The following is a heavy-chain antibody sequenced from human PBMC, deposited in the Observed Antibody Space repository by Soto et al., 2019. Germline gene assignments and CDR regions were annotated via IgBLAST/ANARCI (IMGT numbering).Heavy chain of an antibody. CDR2: ISTYNGDT. CDR3: ARDKDRLQLGGNYYYMLDV. CDR1: GYTFTRSG. V-gene: IGHV1-18*01. D-gene: IGHD1-26*01. J-gene: IGHJ6*02. Sequence: GASVKVSCKASGYTFTRSGISWVRQAPGQGLEWMGWISTYNGDTNYAQKFQGRVTITADESSSTAYMELSGLRYDDTAIYYCARDKDRLQLGGNYYYMLDVWGQGTTVTVSS.